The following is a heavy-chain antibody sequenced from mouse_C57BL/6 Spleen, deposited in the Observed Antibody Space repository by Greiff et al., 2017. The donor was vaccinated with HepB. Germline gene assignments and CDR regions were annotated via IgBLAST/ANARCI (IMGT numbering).Heavy chain of an antibody. V-gene: IGHV5-4*01. D-gene: IGHD2-2*01. J-gene: IGHJ2*01. CDR2: ISDGGSYT. Sequence: EVKLVDSGGGLVKPGGSLKLSCAASGFTFSSYALSWVRQTPEKRLEWVATISDGGSYTYYPDNVKGRFTISRDNAKNNLYLQMSHLKSEDTAMYYCARDGFHFDYWGQGTTLTVAS. CDR3: ARDGFHFDY. CDR1: GFTFSSYA.